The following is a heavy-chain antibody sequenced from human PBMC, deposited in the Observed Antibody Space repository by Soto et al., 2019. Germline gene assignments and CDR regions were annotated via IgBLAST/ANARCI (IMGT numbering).Heavy chain of an antibody. V-gene: IGHV4-4*07. CDR1: GGAISTYY. CDR3: ARGQRFSDWFNP. Sequence: SETLSLTCTVSGGAISTYYWTWIRQPAGKGLEWIGRIYSSGSTKYNPSLQSRVTMSLDTSNNQFSLRLTSVTAADTAVYYCARGQRFSDWFNPWAQGTWGTVSS. D-gene: IGHD3-3*01. J-gene: IGHJ5*02. CDR2: IYSSGST.